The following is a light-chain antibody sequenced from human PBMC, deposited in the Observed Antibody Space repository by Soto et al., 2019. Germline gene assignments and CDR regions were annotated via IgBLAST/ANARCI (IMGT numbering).Light chain of an antibody. Sequence: QSALTQPASVSGSPGQSITISCTGTSSDIGVYNYVFWYQQHPGKAPKLMIYDVTKRPSGVSNRFSGSKSGNTASLTISGLQAEDEADYYCTSYRGSGIFEVFGGGTKLTVL. CDR3: TSYRGSGIFEV. CDR1: SSDIGVYNY. J-gene: IGLJ2*01. CDR2: DVT. V-gene: IGLV2-14*01.